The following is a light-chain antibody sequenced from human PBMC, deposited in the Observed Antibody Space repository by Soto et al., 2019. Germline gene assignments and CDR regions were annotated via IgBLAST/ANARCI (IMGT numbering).Light chain of an antibody. CDR2: KAS. V-gene: IGKV1-5*03. CDR3: QQYNSYPRT. Sequence: DIQMTQSPSTLSASVGDRVTITCRASESISGWLAWYQQKPGKAPKLVIFKASTLESGVPSRFSGSGSGTEITLSISSLQPDDFAIYYCQQYNSYPRTFGQGTKVEIK. J-gene: IGKJ1*01. CDR1: ESISGW.